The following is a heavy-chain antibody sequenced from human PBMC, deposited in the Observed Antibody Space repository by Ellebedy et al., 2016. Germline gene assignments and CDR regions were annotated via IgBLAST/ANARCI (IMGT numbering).Heavy chain of an antibody. V-gene: IGHV3-74*01. CDR1: GFPFSNYR. CDR2: IDYDGSNT. J-gene: IGHJ4*02. D-gene: IGHD6-19*01. CDR3: STTIVAGTNY. Sequence: GESLKISCAVSGFPFSNYRMHWVRQTAGKGLEWVSRIDYDGSNTVYPDSVRGRFTVSRDNARNTLYLQMSSLRAEDTAVYYCSTTIVAGTNYWGQGTLVTVSS.